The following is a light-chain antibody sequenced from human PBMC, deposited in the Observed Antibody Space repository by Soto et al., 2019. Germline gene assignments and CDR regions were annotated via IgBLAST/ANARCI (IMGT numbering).Light chain of an antibody. CDR3: QQYYTYPRT. CDR2: AAS. J-gene: IGKJ1*01. V-gene: IGKV1-8*01. CDR1: QAISSY. Sequence: AIRMTQSPSSLSASTGDRVTITCRASQAISSYLAWYQQKPGKAPKFLIYAASTLQSGVPSRFSGSGSGTDFTLTISCLQSEDFATYYCQQYYTYPRTFDQGTKVEIK.